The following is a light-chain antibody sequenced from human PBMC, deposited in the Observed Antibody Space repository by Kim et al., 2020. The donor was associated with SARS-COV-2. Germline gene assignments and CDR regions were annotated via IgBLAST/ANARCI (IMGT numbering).Light chain of an antibody. CDR1: SGSIASDY. V-gene: IGLV6-57*03. CDR3: QSCDSSTWV. Sequence: GRPVALSCTRGSGSIASDYVQWYRQRPGSAPPTVIYGDNQRPSGVPARFSGSVGSCSNSASLTISGLRAGDGADYCCQSCDSSTWVFGGGTQLTVL. CDR2: GDN. J-gene: IGLJ3*02.